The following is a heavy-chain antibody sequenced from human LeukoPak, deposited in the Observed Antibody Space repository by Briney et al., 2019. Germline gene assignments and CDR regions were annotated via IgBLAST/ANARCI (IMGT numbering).Heavy chain of an antibody. CDR2: INYSGST. CDR1: GGSVSSTTYY. Sequence: SETLSLTCTVSGGSVSSTTYYWSWIRQPPGKGLEWIASINYSGSTYYNPSLKSRVTISVDTSENQFSLKLSSVTAADTAVYYCARGGSDYDFWSGYTNFQHWGQGTLVTVSS. J-gene: IGHJ1*01. CDR3: ARGGSDYDFWSGYTNFQH. D-gene: IGHD3-3*01. V-gene: IGHV4-39*07.